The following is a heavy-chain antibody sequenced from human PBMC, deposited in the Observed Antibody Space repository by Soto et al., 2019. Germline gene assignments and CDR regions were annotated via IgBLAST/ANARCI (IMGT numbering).Heavy chain of an antibody. J-gene: IGHJ6*02. D-gene: IGHD6-19*01. CDR2: ISYDGSNK. CDR1: GFTFSSYG. Sequence: PGGSLSLSCAASGFTFSSYGMHWVRQAPCKGLEWVAVISYDGSNKYYADSLKGRFTISRDNSKNTLYLQMNSLRAEDTAVYYSAKIGAVAATRYYGMDVWGQGTTVTVSS. CDR3: AKIGAVAATRYYGMDV. V-gene: IGHV3-30*18.